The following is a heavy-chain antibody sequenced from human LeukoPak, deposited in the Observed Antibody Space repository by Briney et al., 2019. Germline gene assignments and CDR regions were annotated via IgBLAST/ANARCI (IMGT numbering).Heavy chain of an antibody. J-gene: IGHJ4*02. D-gene: IGHD6-13*01. CDR3: ARRQQLAGGLIDY. Sequence: SETLSLTCTVSGGSISSSSYYWGWIRQPPGKGLEWIGSIYYSGSTYYNPSLKSRVTISVDTSKNQFSLKLSSVTAADTAVYYCARRQQLAGGLIDYWGQGTLVTVSS. CDR2: IYYSGST. V-gene: IGHV4-39*01. CDR1: GGSISSSSYY.